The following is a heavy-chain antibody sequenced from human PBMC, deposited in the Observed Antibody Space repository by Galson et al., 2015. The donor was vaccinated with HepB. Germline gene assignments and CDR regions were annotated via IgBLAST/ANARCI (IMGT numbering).Heavy chain of an antibody. V-gene: IGHV1-18*04. CDR1: GYTFTGYY. D-gene: IGHD3-16*01. Sequence: SVKVSCKASGYTFTGYYMHWVRQAPGQGLEWMGWISAYNGNTDYAQKLQGRVTMTTETSTSTAYMELRSLRSDDTAVYYCAREFGVVGANDYWGQGTLVTVSS. CDR2: ISAYNGNT. CDR3: AREFGVVGANDY. J-gene: IGHJ4*02.